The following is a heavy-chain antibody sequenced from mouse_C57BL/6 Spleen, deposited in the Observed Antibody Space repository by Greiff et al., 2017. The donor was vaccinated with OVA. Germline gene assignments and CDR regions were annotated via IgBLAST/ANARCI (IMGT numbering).Heavy chain of an antibody. J-gene: IGHJ4*01. CDR3: ARVVVPRDYAMDY. CDR1: GYSITSGYY. D-gene: IGHD1-3*01. V-gene: IGHV3-6*01. CDR2: ISYDGSN. Sequence: VQLKESGPGLVKPSQSLSLTCSVTGYSITSGYYWNWIRQFPGNKLEWMGYISYDGSNNYNPSLKNRISITRDTSKNQFFLKLNSVTTEDTATYYCARVVVPRDYAMDYWGQGTSVTVSS.